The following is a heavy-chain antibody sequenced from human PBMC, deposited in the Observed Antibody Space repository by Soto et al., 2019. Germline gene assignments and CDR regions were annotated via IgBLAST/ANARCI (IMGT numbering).Heavy chain of an antibody. D-gene: IGHD1-26*01. CDR3: STGSDSGRFYAFES. CDR1: GGSISSYY. CDR2: IYYSGST. Sequence: PSETLSLTCTVSGGSISSYYWSWIRQPPGKGLEWIGYIYYSGSTNYNPSLKSRVTLSQDTSKKHFSLNLISVTAADTGEYYCSTGSDSGRFYAFESWGQGTLVTVSS. V-gene: IGHV4-59*12. J-gene: IGHJ4*02.